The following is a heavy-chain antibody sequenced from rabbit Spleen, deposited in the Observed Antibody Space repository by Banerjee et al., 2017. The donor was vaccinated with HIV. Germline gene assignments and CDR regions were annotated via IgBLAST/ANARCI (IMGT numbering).Heavy chain of an antibody. CDR2: IDPGSSGRT. D-gene: IGHD6-1*01. V-gene: IGHV1S40*01. J-gene: IGHJ4*01. CDR3: ARGYSNGYNNYVNAFSL. CDR1: GFSFSSDYD. Sequence: QSLEESGGDLVKPGASLTLTCTASGFSFSSDYDMCWVRQAPGKGLELIACIDPGSSGRTYYASWAKGRFTISKTSSTTATLQMTSLTVADTATYFCARGYSNGYNNYVNAFSLWGQGTLVTVS.